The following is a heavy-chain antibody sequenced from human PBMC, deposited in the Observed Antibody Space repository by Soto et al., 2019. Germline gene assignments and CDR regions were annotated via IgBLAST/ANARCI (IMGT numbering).Heavy chain of an antibody. CDR2: ISSSSSYI. J-gene: IGHJ4*02. CDR3: ARDFRGVGARGYFDY. V-gene: IGHV3-21*01. Sequence: GGSLRLSCAASGFTFSSYSMNWVRQAPGKGLEWVSSISSSSSYIYYADSVKGRFTISRDNAKNSLYLQMNSLRAEDTAVYYCARDFRGVGARGYFDYWGQGTLVTVSS. CDR1: GFTFSSYS. D-gene: IGHD1-26*01.